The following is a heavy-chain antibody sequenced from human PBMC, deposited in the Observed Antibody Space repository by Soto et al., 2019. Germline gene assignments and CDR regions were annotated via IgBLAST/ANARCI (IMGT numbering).Heavy chain of an antibody. Sequence: PGGSLRLSCTASGFSFSDYAMTWVRQAPGKALEWVSVITSSESTYYADSVRGRFTISRDNSKNTLYLQMNSLRVEDTAVYYCARERTTMIVVVMTDWGQGTLVTVSS. J-gene: IGHJ4*03. CDR2: ITSSEST. D-gene: IGHD3-22*01. CDR3: ARERTTMIVVVMTD. CDR1: GFSFSDYA. V-gene: IGHV3-23*01.